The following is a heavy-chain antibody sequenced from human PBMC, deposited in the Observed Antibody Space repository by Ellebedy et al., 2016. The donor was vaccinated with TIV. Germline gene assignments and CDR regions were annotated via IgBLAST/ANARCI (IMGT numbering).Heavy chain of an antibody. CDR3: ARGPVRYYGSGSPDDY. CDR1: GYTLTELS. D-gene: IGHD3-10*01. Sequence: AASVKVSCKVSGYTLTELSMHWVRQAHGKGLEWMGGFDPEDGETIYAQKFQGRVTMTEDTSTDTAYMELSSLRSEDTAVYYCARGPVRYYGSGSPDDYWGQGTLVTVSS. J-gene: IGHJ4*02. CDR2: FDPEDGET. V-gene: IGHV1-24*01.